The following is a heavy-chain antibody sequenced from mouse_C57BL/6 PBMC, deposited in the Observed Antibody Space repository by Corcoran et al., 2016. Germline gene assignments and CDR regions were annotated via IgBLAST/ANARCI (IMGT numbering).Heavy chain of an antibody. CDR1: GYSFTSYY. CDR2: IYPGSGNT. J-gene: IGHJ2*01. CDR3: ARSIYDGYYFDY. V-gene: IGHV1-66*01. D-gene: IGHD2-3*01. Sequence: QVQLQQSGPELVKPGASVKISCKASGYSFTSYYIRWVKQRPGQGLEWIGWIYPGSGNTKYKEKFKGKATLTADRSSSTAYMQLSSLTSEDSAVYYCARSIYDGYYFDYWRQGTTLTVSS.